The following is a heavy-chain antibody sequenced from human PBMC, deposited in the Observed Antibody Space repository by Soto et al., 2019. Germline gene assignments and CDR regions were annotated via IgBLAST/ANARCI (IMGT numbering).Heavy chain of an antibody. Sequence: EVQLLESGGGLVQPGGSLRLSCAASGFTFSSYAMSWVRQAPGKGLEWVSAISGSGGSIYYADSVKGRFTISRDNSRNTPYLQMNSLRAEDTAVYYCAKDRDFWSGYYTGMDYWGQGTLVTVSS. CDR3: AKDRDFWSGYYTGMDY. J-gene: IGHJ4*02. CDR2: ISGSGGSI. CDR1: GFTFSSYA. V-gene: IGHV3-23*01. D-gene: IGHD3-3*01.